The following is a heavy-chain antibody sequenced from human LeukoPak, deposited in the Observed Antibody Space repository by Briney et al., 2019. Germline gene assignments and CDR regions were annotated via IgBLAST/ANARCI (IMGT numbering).Heavy chain of an antibody. J-gene: IGHJ6*03. V-gene: IGHV1-69*13. CDR1: GGTFSSYA. CDR3: ARGSKSHLEWLPTENYYMDV. CDR2: IIPIFGTA. Sequence: SVKVSCKASGGTFSSYAISWVRQAPGQGLEWMGGIIPIFGTANYAQKFQGRVTITADESTSTAYMELSSLRSEDTAVYYCARGSKSHLEWLPTENYYMDVWGKGTTVTVSS. D-gene: IGHD3-3*01.